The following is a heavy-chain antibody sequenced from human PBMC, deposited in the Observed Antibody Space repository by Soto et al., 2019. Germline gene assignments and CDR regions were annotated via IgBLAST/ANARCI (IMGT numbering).Heavy chain of an antibody. Sequence: SETLSLTCAVYGGSFSGYYWSWIRQPPGKGLEWIGEINHSGSTNYNPSHKSRVTISVDTSKNQFSRKLISVTAADTAVYYCARGYIVATTLQSDFDYWGQGTLVTVSS. CDR3: ARGYIVATTLQSDFDY. D-gene: IGHD5-12*01. J-gene: IGHJ4*02. CDR2: INHSGST. CDR1: GGSFSGYY. V-gene: IGHV4-34*01.